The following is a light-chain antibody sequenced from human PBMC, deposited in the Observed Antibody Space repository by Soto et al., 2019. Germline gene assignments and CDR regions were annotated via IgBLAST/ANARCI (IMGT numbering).Light chain of an antibody. CDR1: QGIGDT. J-gene: IGKJ5*01. CDR3: QQYNNWPIT. V-gene: IGKV3-15*01. CDR2: DTS. Sequence: EVVMRQSPSTLSDSPGEGATLSCRASQGIGDTLAWYQHKHGQTPRIVIYDTSTRATGVPTRFSGSRYGTEFNLTISSLQSEDFEIYYCQQYNNWPITFGQGTRLEIK.